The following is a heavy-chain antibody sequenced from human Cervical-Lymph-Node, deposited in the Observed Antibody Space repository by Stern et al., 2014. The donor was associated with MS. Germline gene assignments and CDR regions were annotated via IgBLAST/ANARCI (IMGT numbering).Heavy chain of an antibody. Sequence: VQLGESGAEVKKPGASVKVSCKASGYTFTSYGISWVRQAPGQGLEWMGSISAYNGNTISARTSQGGVTMTTVTSTSTAYMELRSLRSDDTAVYYCARGLLGSENAFDIWGQGTMVTVSS. D-gene: IGHD2-15*01. CDR2: ISAYNGNT. V-gene: IGHV1-18*01. J-gene: IGHJ3*02. CDR1: GYTFTSYG. CDR3: ARGLLGSENAFDI.